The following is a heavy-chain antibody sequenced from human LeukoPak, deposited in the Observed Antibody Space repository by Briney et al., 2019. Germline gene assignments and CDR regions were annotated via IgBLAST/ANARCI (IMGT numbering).Heavy chain of an antibody. Sequence: GASVKVSCKASGYTFTSYDINWVRQATGQGLEWMGWMNPNSGNTGYAQKFQGRVTMTRNTSISTAYMELSSLRSEDTAVYYCARGLYYYGSGSGNWFDPWGQGTLVTVSS. V-gene: IGHV1-8*01. CDR1: GYTFTSYD. D-gene: IGHD3-10*01. CDR2: MNPNSGNT. J-gene: IGHJ5*02. CDR3: ARGLYYYGSGSGNWFDP.